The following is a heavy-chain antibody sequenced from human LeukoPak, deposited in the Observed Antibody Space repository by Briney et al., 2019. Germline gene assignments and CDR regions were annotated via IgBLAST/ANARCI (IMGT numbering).Heavy chain of an antibody. V-gene: IGHV1-2*02. CDR1: GYTFTAYY. D-gene: IGHD3-9*01. CDR2: INPNSGGT. Sequence: ASVKVSCKASGYTFTAYYMHWVRQAPGQGLEWMGWINPNSGGTNYAQKFQGRVTMTRDTSISTAYMELSRLRSDDTAVYYCARDRGGQLRYFDWLWDYWGQGTLVTVSS. J-gene: IGHJ4*02. CDR3: ARDRGGQLRYFDWLWDY.